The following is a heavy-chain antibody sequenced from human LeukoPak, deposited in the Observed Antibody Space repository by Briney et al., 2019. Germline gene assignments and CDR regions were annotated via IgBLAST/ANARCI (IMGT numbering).Heavy chain of an antibody. CDR2: ISDSGGYT. D-gene: IGHD3-16*02. CDR3: AKGGSYRSQPYFDY. Sequence: GGSLRLSCAAPGLTFRTYAMSWVRQAPGKGLEWVSSISDSGGYTFYADSVKGRFTISRDNSKNTEYLQMNSLRAEDTAVYYCAKGGSYRSQPYFDYWGQGTPVTVSS. V-gene: IGHV3-23*01. CDR1: GLTFRTYA. J-gene: IGHJ4*02.